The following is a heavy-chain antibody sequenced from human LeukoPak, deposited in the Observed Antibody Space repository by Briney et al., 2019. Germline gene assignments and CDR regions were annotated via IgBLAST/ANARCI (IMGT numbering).Heavy chain of an antibody. J-gene: IGHJ4*02. V-gene: IGHV1-18*01. D-gene: IGHD3-3*01. CDR1: GYTFTSYG. Sequence: ASVTVSCKASGYTFTSYGISWVRQAPGQGLEWMGWISAYNGNTNYAQKLQGRVTMTTDTSTSTAYMELRSLRSDDTAVYYCARVAEEYYDFWSGYYRIDYWGQGTLVTVSS. CDR3: ARVAEEYYDFWSGYYRIDY. CDR2: ISAYNGNT.